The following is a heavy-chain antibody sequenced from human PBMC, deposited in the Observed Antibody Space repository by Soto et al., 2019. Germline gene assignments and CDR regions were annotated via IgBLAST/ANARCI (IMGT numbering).Heavy chain of an antibody. CDR1: GFSFSNYA. J-gene: IGHJ5*01. CDR2: VSGGGETA. V-gene: IGHV3-23*01. CDR3: VKDAGMTFGEIPLGDS. Sequence: EVQLLESGGGLVEPGGSLTISCRASGFSFSNYAMNWVRQAPGKGLEWVSGVSGGGETARYADSVKGRFTISRDNFENSVRLRMNSLRPAAAAMYYCVKDAGMTFGEIPLGDSWGQGTQVTVSS. D-gene: IGHD3-10*01.